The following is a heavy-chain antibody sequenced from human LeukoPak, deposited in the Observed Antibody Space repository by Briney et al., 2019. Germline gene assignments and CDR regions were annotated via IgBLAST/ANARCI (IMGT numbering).Heavy chain of an antibody. V-gene: IGHV4-61*10. CDR1: GGSISSGSYY. CDR3: ARLLDLRFGYSSGWYSPYFDY. CDR2: INHSGST. J-gene: IGHJ4*02. D-gene: IGHD6-19*01. Sequence: SETLSLTCTVSGGSISSGSYYWSWIRQPAGKGLEWIGEINHSGSTNYNPSLKSRVTISVDTSENQFSLKLSSVTAADTAVYYCARLLDLRFGYSSGWYSPYFDYWGQGTLVTVSS.